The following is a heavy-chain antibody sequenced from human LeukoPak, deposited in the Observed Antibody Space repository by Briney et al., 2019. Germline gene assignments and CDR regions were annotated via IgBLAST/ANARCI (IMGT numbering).Heavy chain of an antibody. CDR2: INSDGSST. CDR3: ARAQKYNYDFWSGSSYYYYYMGV. Sequence: PGGSLRLSCAASGFTFSSYWMHWVRQAPGKGLVWVSRINSDGSSTSYADSVKGRFTISRDNAKNTLYLQMNSLRAEDTAVYYCARAQKYNYDFWSGSSYYYYYMGVWGKGTTVTVSS. J-gene: IGHJ6*03. CDR1: GFTFSSYW. V-gene: IGHV3-74*01. D-gene: IGHD3-3*01.